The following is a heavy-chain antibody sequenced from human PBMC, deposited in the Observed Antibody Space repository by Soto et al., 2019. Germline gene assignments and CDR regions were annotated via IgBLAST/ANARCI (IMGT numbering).Heavy chain of an antibody. V-gene: IGHV4-39*01. D-gene: IGHD1-26*01. J-gene: IGHJ4*02. CDR3: ARSHGPSGSYRFDY. CDR1: GGSISSSSYY. CDR2: IYYSGST. Sequence: ETLSLTCTVSGGSISSSSYYWGWIRQPPGKGLEWIGSIYYSGSTYYNPSLKSRVTISVDTSKNQFSLKLSSVTAADTAAYYCARSHGPSGSYRFDYWGQGTLVTVSS.